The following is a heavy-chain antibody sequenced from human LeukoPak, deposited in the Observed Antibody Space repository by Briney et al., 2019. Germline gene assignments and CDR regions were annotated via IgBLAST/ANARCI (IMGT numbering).Heavy chain of an antibody. J-gene: IGHJ4*02. D-gene: IGHD3-10*01. Sequence: GGSLRLSCAASGFTFSTYWMHWVRHAPAKGLVWVSRINEHGSTTDYADSVKDRFTISRDNAKNTLYLQMNSLRAEDTAVYYCARDVAGSGSHRGRGTLVTVSS. CDR3: ARDVAGSGSH. CDR1: GFTFSTYW. CDR2: INEHGSTT. V-gene: IGHV3-74*01.